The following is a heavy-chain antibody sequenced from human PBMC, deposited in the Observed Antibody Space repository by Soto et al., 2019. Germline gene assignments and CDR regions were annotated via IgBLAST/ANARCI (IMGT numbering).Heavy chain of an antibody. CDR2: INAGNGNT. CDR1: GYTFTSYA. J-gene: IGHJ4*02. Sequence: GASVKVSCKASGYTFTSYAMHWVRQAPGQRLEWVGWINAGNGNTKYSQKFQGRVTITRDTSASTAYMELSSLRSEDTAVYYCARSDTALSSPQDYWGQGTLVTVSS. V-gene: IGHV1-3*01. D-gene: IGHD5-18*01. CDR3: ARSDTALSSPQDY.